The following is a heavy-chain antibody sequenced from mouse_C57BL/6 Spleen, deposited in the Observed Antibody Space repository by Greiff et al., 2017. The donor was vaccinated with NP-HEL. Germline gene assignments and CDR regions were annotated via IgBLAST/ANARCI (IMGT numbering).Heavy chain of an antibody. CDR1: GFTFSSYA. J-gene: IGHJ1*03. CDR2: ISDGGSYT. D-gene: IGHD1-1*01. V-gene: IGHV5-4*03. CDR3: ARGRLYGSSYGWYFDV. Sequence: EVMLVESGGGLVKPGGSLKLSCAASGFTFSSYAMSWVRQTPEKRLEWVATISDGGSYTYYPDNVKGRFTIYRDNAKNNLYLQMSHLKSEDTAMYYCARGRLYGSSYGWYFDVWGTGTTVTVSS.